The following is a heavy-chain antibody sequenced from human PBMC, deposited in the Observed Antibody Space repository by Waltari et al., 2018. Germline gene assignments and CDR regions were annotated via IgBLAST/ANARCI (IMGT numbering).Heavy chain of an antibody. CDR2: IVSDGSYI. CDR1: GFTLRTYT. J-gene: IGHJ3*01. Sequence: EEQLLESGGGLVKPGGSLRLSCVGSGFTLRTYTMNWARQAPGKGLEWVSSIVSDGSYIYYADSVKGRFTISRDNAENSVYLQMHSLRVEDTAVYYCARDVPPRGWFTLAALDLWGLGTTVTVSS. CDR3: ARDVPPRGWFTLAALDL. V-gene: IGHV3-21*01. D-gene: IGHD6-19*01.